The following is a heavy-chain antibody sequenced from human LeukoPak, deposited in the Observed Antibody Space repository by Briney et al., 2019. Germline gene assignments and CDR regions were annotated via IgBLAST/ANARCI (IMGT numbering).Heavy chain of an antibody. CDR1: GYTFTSYY. J-gene: IGHJ5*01. CDR2: INPNGGST. V-gene: IGHV1-46*01. Sequence: ASVKVSCKASGYTFTSYYMHWVRQAPGQGLEWMGIINPNGGSTNYAQKFQGRVTMTRDTSTSTVYMELSSLRSEDTAIYYCARDKVTVTGNWFDSWAREPWSPSPQ. D-gene: IGHD4-17*01. CDR3: ARDKVTVTGNWFDS.